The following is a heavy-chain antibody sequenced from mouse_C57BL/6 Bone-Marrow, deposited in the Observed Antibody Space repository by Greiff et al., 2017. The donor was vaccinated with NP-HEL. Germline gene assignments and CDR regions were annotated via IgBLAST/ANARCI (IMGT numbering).Heavy chain of an antibody. D-gene: IGHD1-1*01. CDR3: ARYYYGSSYWSFDV. CDR2: INPGSGGT. J-gene: IGHJ1*03. V-gene: IGHV1-54*01. Sequence: VQLQQSGAELVRPGTSVKVSCKASGYAFTNYLIEWVKQRPGQGLEWIGVINPGSGGTNYNEKFKGKATLTADKSSSTAYMQLSSLTSEDSAVYFCARYYYGSSYWSFDVWGTGTTVTVSS. CDR1: GYAFTNYL.